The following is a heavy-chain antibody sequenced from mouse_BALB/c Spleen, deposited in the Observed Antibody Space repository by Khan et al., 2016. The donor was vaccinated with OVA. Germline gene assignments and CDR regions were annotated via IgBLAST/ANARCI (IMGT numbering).Heavy chain of an antibody. J-gene: IGHJ4*01. V-gene: IGHV1-4*01. CDR2: INPRSGYT. CDR3: ARRTTGYTMDY. Sequence: QIQLVQSGADLARPGASVRMSCKASGYTFTSNTMHWVKQRPGQGLEWIGYINPRSGYTNYNQNFKDKATLTADQSSTTAYMQLSSLTSEDSAVYYCARRTTGYTMDYWGQGTSVTVSS. CDR1: GYTFTSNT. D-gene: IGHD2-14*01.